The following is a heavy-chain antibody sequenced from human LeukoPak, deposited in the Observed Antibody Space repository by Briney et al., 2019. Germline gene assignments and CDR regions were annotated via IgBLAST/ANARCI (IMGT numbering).Heavy chain of an antibody. J-gene: IGHJ4*02. D-gene: IGHD4-17*01. CDR3: ARAYADQTDYFDY. V-gene: IGHV4-30-4*01. CDR2: IYYSGST. CDR1: GGSISSGDYY. Sequence: PSETLSLTCTVSGGSISSGDYYWSWIRQPPGKGLEWIGYIYYSGSTYYNSSLKSRVTISVDTSKNQFSLKLSSVTAADTAVYYCARAYADQTDYFDYWGQGTLVTVSS.